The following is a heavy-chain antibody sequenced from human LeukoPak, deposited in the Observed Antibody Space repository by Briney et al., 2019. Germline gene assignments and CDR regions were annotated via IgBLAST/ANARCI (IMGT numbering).Heavy chain of an antibody. J-gene: IGHJ4*02. CDR2: IYYSGST. D-gene: IGHD6-13*01. V-gene: IGHV4-39*01. CDR3: ARRAGTGYSSDY. Sequence: SQTLSLTCTVSGGSISSGSYYWSWIRQPAGKGLEWIGSIYYSGSTYYNPSLKSRVTISVDTSKNQFSLKLSSVTAADTAVYYCARRAGTGYSSDYWGQGTLVTVSS. CDR1: GGSISSGSYY.